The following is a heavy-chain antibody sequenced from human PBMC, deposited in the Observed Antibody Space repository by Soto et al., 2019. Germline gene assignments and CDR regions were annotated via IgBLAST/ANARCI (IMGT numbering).Heavy chain of an antibody. D-gene: IGHD3-10*01. Sequence: GASVKVSCKASGYTFTSYYMHWVRQAPGQGLEWMGIINPSGGSTSYAQKFQGRVTMTRDTSTSAVYMELSSLRSEDTAVYYCARELRWFGELDEVQPDNWFDPWGQGTLVTVS. CDR1: GYTFTSYY. CDR2: INPSGGST. CDR3: ARELRWFGELDEVQPDNWFDP. J-gene: IGHJ5*02. V-gene: IGHV1-46*01.